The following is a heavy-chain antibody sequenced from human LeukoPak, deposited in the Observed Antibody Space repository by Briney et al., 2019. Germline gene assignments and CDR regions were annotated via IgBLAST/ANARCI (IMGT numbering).Heavy chain of an antibody. D-gene: IGHD1-26*01. V-gene: IGHV3-21*01. Sequence: PGGSLRLSCAASGFTFSSYSMNWVRQAPGKGLEWVSSISSSSSYIYYADSVKGRFTISRDNAKNSLYLQMNSLRAKDTAVYYCARVWELRYYGMDVWGQGTTVTVSS. CDR1: GFTFSSYS. CDR2: ISSSSSYI. J-gene: IGHJ6*02. CDR3: ARVWELRYYGMDV.